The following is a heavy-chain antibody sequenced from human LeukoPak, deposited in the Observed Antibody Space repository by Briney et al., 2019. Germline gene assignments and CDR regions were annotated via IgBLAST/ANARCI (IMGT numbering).Heavy chain of an antibody. CDR3: ARTLRLQSWFDP. CDR1: GYTFTSYD. D-gene: IGHD4-11*01. J-gene: IGHJ5*02. V-gene: IGHV1-8*01. CDR2: MNPDNGNT. Sequence: ASVKVSCKASGYTFTSYDINWVRQATGQGLEWMGRMNPDNGNTGYAQKFQGRVTMTRNTSINTAYMELSSLRSDDTAVYYCARTLRLQSWFDPWGQGTLVTVSS.